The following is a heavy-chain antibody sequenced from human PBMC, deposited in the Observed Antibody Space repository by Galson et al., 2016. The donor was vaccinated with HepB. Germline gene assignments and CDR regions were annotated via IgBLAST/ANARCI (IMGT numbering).Heavy chain of an antibody. CDR2: ISASGSNI. CDR1: GFDLKDYY. J-gene: IGHJ4*02. CDR3: ARGRRPTDY. V-gene: IGHV3-11*01. D-gene: IGHD6-6*01. Sequence: LRLSCAASGFDLKDYYMSWIRQVPGKGLEWGLQWVAYISASGSNILYADSVKGRFTISRDTTKKSVFLQMNNLRVEDTALYYCARGRRPTDYWGQGTLVTVSS.